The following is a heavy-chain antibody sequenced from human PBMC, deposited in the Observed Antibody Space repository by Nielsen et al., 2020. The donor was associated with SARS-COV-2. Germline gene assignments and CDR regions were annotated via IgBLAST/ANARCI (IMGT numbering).Heavy chain of an antibody. Sequence: GESLKISCAASGFTFSSYAMHWVRQAPGKGLEWVSGTNWIGGNTGYADSVKGRFTVSRDNAKSSLYLQMNNLRAEDTALYYCARGGYYDGSGLDYWGQGTLVTVSS. D-gene: IGHD3-22*01. CDR1: GFTFSSYA. CDR2: TNWIGGNT. V-gene: IGHV3-20*04. CDR3: ARGGYYDGSGLDY. J-gene: IGHJ4*02.